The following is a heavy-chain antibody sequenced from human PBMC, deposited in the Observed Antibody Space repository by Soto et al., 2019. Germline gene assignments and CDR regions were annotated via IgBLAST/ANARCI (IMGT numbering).Heavy chain of an antibody. D-gene: IGHD1-1*01. V-gene: IGHV4-31*03. J-gene: IGHJ4*02. Sequence: SETLSLTCTVSGGSISSGGYYWSWIRQHPGKGLEWVGYIYYSGSTYYNPSLKSRVTISVDTSKNQFSLKLSSVTAADTAVYYCASLELERLLIDYWGQGTLVTVSS. CDR2: IYYSGST. CDR1: GGSISSGGYY. CDR3: ASLELERLLIDY.